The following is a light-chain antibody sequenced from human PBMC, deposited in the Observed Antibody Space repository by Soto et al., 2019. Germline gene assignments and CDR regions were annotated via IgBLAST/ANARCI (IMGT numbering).Light chain of an antibody. CDR3: QQYNSYWYT. J-gene: IGKJ2*01. CDR2: KAS. Sequence: DIQLTQSPSTLSASVGDRVTITCRASETISLWLAWYQQKPGKAPKLLMYKASSLESGVPSRFSGSGSGTEFTLTISSLQPDDFATYYCQQYNSYWYTFGQGTKLEIK. V-gene: IGKV1-5*03. CDR1: ETISLW.